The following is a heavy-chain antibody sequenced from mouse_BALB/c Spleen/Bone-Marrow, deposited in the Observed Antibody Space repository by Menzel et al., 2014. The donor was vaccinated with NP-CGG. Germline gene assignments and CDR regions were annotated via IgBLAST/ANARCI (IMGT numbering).Heavy chain of an antibody. CDR3: ARDDYGY. V-gene: IGHV1S56*01. D-gene: IGHD2-4*01. Sequence: VQGVESGPVLVKPGASVRMSCKASGYTFTSYYIHWVKQRPGQGLEWIGWIYPGDGSTKYNEKSKGKTTLTADKSSSTVDMLLSSLTSEDSAIYFCARDDYGYWGQGTLVTVSA. CDR2: IYPGDGST. J-gene: IGHJ3*01. CDR1: GYTFTSYY.